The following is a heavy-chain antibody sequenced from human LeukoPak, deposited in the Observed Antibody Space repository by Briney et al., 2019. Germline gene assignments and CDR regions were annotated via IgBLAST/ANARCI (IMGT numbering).Heavy chain of an antibody. V-gene: IGHV4-59*11. J-gene: IGHJ4*02. CDR2: IHYSGST. CDR3: ASGFIPGYFDY. D-gene: IGHD2-21*01. Sequence: PSETLSLTCAVSGGSISSHYWSWIRQPPGKGLEWIGYIHYSGSTNYNPSLKSRVTISVDTSKNQFSLKLSSVTAADTAVYYCASGFIPGYFDYWGQGTLVTVSS. CDR1: GGSISSHY.